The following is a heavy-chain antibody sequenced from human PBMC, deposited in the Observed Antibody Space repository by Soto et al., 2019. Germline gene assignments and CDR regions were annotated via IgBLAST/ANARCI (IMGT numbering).Heavy chain of an antibody. J-gene: IGHJ4*02. Sequence: EVQLVESGGGLVQPGGSLRLSCAASGFTFSSYWMSWVRQAPGKGLEWVANIKQDGSEKYYVDSVKGRFTISRDNAKNSLYLQMNSLRSEDTAVYYCARGRGARGSTSCYDYWGQGTLVTVSS. V-gene: IGHV3-7*03. CDR1: GFTFSSYW. CDR3: ARGRGARGSTSCYDY. D-gene: IGHD2-2*01. CDR2: IKQDGSEK.